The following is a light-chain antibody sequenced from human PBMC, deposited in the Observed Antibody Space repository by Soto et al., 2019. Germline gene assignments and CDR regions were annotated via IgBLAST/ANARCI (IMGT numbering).Light chain of an antibody. CDR1: SSDIGAHTY. J-gene: IGLJ2*01. Sequence: QSALTQPASVSGSPGQSITISCTGTSSDIGAHTYVSWFQQHPGKVPKVIIYNVSTRPSGISDRFSGSKSGNTASLTISGLQDEDEADYYCSSYAGGFVVVGGGTKLTVL. V-gene: IGLV2-14*01. CDR3: SSYAGGFVV. CDR2: NVS.